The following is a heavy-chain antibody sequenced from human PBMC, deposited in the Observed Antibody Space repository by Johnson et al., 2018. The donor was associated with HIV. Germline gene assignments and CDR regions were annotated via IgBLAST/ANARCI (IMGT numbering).Heavy chain of an antibody. CDR1: GFTFSSYA. Sequence: VQLVESGGGLVQPGGSLRLSCAASGFTFSSYAMSWVRQAPGKGLEWVSAISGSGGSTYYADSVTGRFPISRHNSKNTLYLQMNSLRAEDTAVYYCSKVQGLTTGTTRGAFDIWGQGTMVTVCS. D-gene: IGHD1-1*01. CDR2: ISGSGGST. J-gene: IGHJ3*02. CDR3: SKVQGLTTGTTRGAFDI. V-gene: IGHV3-23*04.